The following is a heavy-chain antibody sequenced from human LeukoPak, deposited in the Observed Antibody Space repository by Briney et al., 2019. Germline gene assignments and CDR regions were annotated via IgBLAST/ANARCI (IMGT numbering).Heavy chain of an antibody. Sequence: SETLSLTCAVSGGSISSYYWSWIRQPPGKGLEWIGRIYTSGSTNYNPSLKSRVTMSVDTSKNQFSLKPSSVTAADTAVYYCAREWYQLPDYWGQGTLVTVSS. CDR3: AREWYQLPDY. D-gene: IGHD2-2*01. V-gene: IGHV4-4*07. CDR1: GGSISSYY. CDR2: IYTSGST. J-gene: IGHJ4*02.